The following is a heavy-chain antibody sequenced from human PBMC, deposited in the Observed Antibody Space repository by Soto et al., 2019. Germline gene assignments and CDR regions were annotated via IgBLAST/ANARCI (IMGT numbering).Heavy chain of an antibody. D-gene: IGHD6-13*01. Sequence: GGSLRLSCAASGFTFSSYGMHWVRQAPGKGLEWVAVISYDGSNKYYADSVKGRFTISRDNSKNTLYLQMNSLRAEDTAVYYCASAADFDYWGQGTLVTVSS. CDR2: ISYDGSNK. CDR3: ASAADFDY. CDR1: GFTFSSYG. V-gene: IGHV3-30*03. J-gene: IGHJ4*02.